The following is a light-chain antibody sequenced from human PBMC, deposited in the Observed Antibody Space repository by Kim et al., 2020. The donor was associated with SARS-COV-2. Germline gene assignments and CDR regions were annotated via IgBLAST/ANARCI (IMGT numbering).Light chain of an antibody. CDR1: QSSSNN. CDR3: QQYNNWPPNT. Sequence: VSPGERATLSWRSSQSSSNNLAWYQQKPGQAPRLLIYGVSTRATDIPARCSGSGSGTDFTLTISSLQSEDFAVYYCQQYNNWPPNTFGQGTKLEI. CDR2: GVS. J-gene: IGKJ2*01. V-gene: IGKV3-15*01.